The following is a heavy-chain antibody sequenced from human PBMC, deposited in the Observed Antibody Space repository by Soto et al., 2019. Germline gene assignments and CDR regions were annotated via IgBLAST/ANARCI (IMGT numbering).Heavy chain of an antibody. D-gene: IGHD4-17*01. Sequence: SETLSLTCAVSGGSISSSSYYWGWIRQPPGKGLEWIGSIYYSGSTYYNPSLKSRVTISVGTSKNQFSLKLSSVTAADTAVYYCARSRTTVVTLDYWGQGTLVTVSS. J-gene: IGHJ4*02. CDR1: GGSISSSSYY. V-gene: IGHV4-39*01. CDR3: ARSRTTVVTLDY. CDR2: IYYSGST.